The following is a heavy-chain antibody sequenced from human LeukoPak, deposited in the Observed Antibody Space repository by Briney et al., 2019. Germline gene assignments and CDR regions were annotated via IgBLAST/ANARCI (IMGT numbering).Heavy chain of an antibody. V-gene: IGHV1-69*01. Sequence: SVKVSCKASGGTFSSYAISWVRQAPGQGLEWMGGIIPIFGTANYAQKFQGRVTITADESTSTACMELSSLRSEDTAVYYCARDRTITIFGVVQSGLFDYWGQGTLVTVSS. D-gene: IGHD3-3*01. CDR2: IIPIFGTA. CDR1: GGTFSSYA. J-gene: IGHJ4*02. CDR3: ARDRTITIFGVVQSGLFDY.